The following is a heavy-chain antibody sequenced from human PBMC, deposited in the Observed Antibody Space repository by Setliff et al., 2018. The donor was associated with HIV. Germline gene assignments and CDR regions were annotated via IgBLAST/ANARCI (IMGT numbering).Heavy chain of an antibody. CDR1: GFTFSSYW. V-gene: IGHV3-74*01. D-gene: IGHD6-13*01. CDR2: IKSDGSYT. Sequence: PGGSLRLSCAASGFTFSSYWMHWVHQAPGKGLVWVSRIKSDGSYTSYADSAKGRFTISRDNAKNTLHLQMNSLRAEDTAVYYCVRGLAAAGGYAMDVWGQGTTVTVSS. J-gene: IGHJ6*02. CDR3: VRGLAAAGGYAMDV.